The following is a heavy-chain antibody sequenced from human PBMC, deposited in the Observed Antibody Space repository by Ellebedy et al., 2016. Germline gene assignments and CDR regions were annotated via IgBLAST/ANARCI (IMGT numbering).Heavy chain of an antibody. D-gene: IGHD3-3*01. CDR1: GFSLTTSDTG. CDR3: ARVSRYSDQRGDYYARFDP. J-gene: IGHJ5*02. V-gene: IGHV2-5*02. Sequence: SGPTLVKPTQTLRLTCSFSGFSLTTSDTGVGWIRQPPGEALEWLTSIYWDDNKLYRPSVKNRLTITKDTSRNRVVLTMTKVDPMDTATYYCARVSRYSDQRGDYYARFDPWGPGTLVTVSS. CDR2: IYWDDNK.